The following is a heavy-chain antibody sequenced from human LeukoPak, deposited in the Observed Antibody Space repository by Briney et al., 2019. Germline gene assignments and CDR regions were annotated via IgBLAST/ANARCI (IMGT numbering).Heavy chain of an antibody. CDR3: AREAVYYGSGSLDY. CDR2: IYASGST. J-gene: IGHJ4*02. D-gene: IGHD3-10*01. CDR1: GGSIGSYY. Sequence: SETLSLTCTVSGGSIGSYYWTWIRQPAGKGLEWIGRIYASGSTNYNPSLKSRVTLALDTSKNQFSLKLSSVTAADTAVYYCAREAVYYGSGSLDYWGQGTLVTVSS. V-gene: IGHV4-4*07.